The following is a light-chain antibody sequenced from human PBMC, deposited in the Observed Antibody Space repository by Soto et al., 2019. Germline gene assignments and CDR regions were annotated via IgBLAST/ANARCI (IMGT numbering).Light chain of an antibody. Sequence: QSVLTQAPSGSGAPGQRVTISCTGSSSNIGAGYDVHWYQQLPGTAPKLLIYGNSNRPSGVPDRFSGSKSGTSASLAITGLQAEDEADYYCQSYDSSLSGSWVFGGGTKVTVL. J-gene: IGLJ3*02. CDR2: GNS. CDR3: QSYDSSLSGSWV. CDR1: SSNIGAGYD. V-gene: IGLV1-40*01.